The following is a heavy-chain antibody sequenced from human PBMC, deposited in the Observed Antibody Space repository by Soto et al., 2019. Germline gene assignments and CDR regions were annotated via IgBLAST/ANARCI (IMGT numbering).Heavy chain of an antibody. CDR2: IYYSGST. J-gene: IGHJ4*02. V-gene: IGHV4-59*08. CDR3: PRHGEHSSIWYFDY. CDR1: GGSISNYY. D-gene: IGHD6-13*01. Sequence: PSETLSRTCTVSGGSISNYYWSCIRQSPGKGLEWIGYIYYSGSTNYNPSLKSRVTISVDTSKNQFSLKLSSVTAAAAAVYYCPRHGEHSSIWYFDYWGQGILFTVSS.